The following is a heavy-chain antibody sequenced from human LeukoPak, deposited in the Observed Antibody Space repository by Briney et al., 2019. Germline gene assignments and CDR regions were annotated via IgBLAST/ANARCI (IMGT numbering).Heavy chain of an antibody. V-gene: IGHV3-9*01. CDR2: ISWNSGSI. D-gene: IGHD5-12*01. J-gene: IGHJ6*02. CDR3: AKDIGSGSLYGMDV. Sequence: GGPLRLSCAASGFTFDDYAMHWVRQAAGKGLEWVSGISWNSGSIGYADSVKGRFTISRDNAKNSLYLQMNSLIAEDTALYYCAKDIGSGSLYGMDVWGQGTTVTVSS. CDR1: GFTFDDYA.